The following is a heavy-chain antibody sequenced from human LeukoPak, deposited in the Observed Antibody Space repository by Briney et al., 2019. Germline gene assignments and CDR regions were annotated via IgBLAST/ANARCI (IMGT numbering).Heavy chain of an antibody. D-gene: IGHD1-26*01. CDR3: AREQLAGGSYYYYYGMDV. J-gene: IGHJ6*02. CDR1: GGSFRSSSYY. CDR2: IYYSGST. Sequence: PSETLSLTCTVSGGSFRSSSYYWGWIRQTPGKGLEWIGCIYYSGSTNYNPSLKSRVTISVDTSKNQFSLKLSSVTAADTAVYYCAREQLAGGSYYYYYGMDVWGQGTTVSVSS. V-gene: IGHV4-39*07.